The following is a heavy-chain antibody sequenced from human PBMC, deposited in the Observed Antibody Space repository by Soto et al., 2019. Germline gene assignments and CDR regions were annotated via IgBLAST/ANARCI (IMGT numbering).Heavy chain of an antibody. CDR3: ARRVVSGGYSYGPGGYFDL. J-gene: IGHJ2*01. V-gene: IGHV4-31*03. CDR1: GDSISAGGFY. Sequence: SETLSLTCTVSGDSISAGGFYWTWIRQHPEKGLEWIGYMSYSGATYSNPSLKNRVFISLDTTKNEFSLMLSSVTAADTAMYYCARRVVSGGYSYGPGGYFDLWGRGTLVTVSS. CDR2: MSYSGAT. D-gene: IGHD5-18*01.